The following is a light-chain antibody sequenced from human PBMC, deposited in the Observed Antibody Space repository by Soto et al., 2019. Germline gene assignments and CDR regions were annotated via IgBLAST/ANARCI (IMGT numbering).Light chain of an antibody. V-gene: IGKV3-20*01. CDR2: GAS. Sequence: EMVLTQSPGTLSLSPGERATLSCRASQSISSNSLAWYQQKPGQAPRLFIYGASSRATGIPDRCSGSGSGTHFTLTISRLEPEDFALYYCQQYGSSPRITFGQGTRLEIK. CDR3: QQYGSSPRIT. J-gene: IGKJ5*01. CDR1: QSISSNS.